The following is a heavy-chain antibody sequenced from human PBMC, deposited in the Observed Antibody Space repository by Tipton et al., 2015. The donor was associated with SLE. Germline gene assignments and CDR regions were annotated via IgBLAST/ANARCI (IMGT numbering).Heavy chain of an antibody. J-gene: IGHJ4*02. D-gene: IGHD6-13*01. Sequence: SLRLSCAASGFTFSSYAMSWVRQAPGKGLEWVSAISGSGGSTYYADSVKGRFTISRDNSKNTLYLQMNSLRAEDTAVYYCARASSSSWFYYFDYWGQGTLVTVSS. CDR2: ISGSGGST. CDR3: ARASSSSWFYYFDY. CDR1: GFTFSSYA. V-gene: IGHV3-23*01.